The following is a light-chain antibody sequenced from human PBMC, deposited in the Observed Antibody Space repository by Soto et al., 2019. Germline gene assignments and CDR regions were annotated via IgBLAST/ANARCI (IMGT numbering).Light chain of an antibody. J-gene: IGKJ1*01. CDR1: QDITSY. CDR3: LQHNRYPWT. CDR2: GAT. Sequence: DIQMTQSPSAVSASVGDRVTITCRTSQDITSYLVWFQQKPGKVPERLIYGATNLQSGVPSRFSDSGSGTEFTLTISSLQPEDFATYYCLQHNRYPWTFGQGTKVEV. V-gene: IGKV1-17*03.